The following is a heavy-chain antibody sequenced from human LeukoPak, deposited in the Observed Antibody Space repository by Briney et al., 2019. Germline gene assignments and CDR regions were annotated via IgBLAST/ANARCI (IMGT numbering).Heavy chain of an antibody. CDR3: ARAPGGYRRPATENDY. J-gene: IGHJ4*02. D-gene: IGHD5-24*01. Sequence: GGSLRLSCAASGFTFSSYEMNWVRQAPGKGLQWVSYISSSGSTIYYADSVKGRFTISRDNAKNSLYLQMNSLRAEDTAVYYCARAPGGYRRPATENDYWGQGTLVTVSS. CDR1: GFTFSSYE. V-gene: IGHV3-48*03. CDR2: ISSSGSTI.